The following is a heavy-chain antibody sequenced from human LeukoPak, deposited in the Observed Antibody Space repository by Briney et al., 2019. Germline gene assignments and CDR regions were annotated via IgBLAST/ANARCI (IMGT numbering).Heavy chain of an antibody. Sequence: SETLSLTCTVSGASVSSYYWIWIRQPAGRGLEWIGRIDASGSTNYNPSLKSRVTMSVDSSKNQFSLKVSSVTAADTAVYYCARQPEGGSYIGAFDIWGQGTVVTVSS. D-gene: IGHD1-26*01. V-gene: IGHV4-4*07. J-gene: IGHJ3*02. CDR3: ARQPEGGSYIGAFDI. CDR2: IDASGST. CDR1: GASVSSYY.